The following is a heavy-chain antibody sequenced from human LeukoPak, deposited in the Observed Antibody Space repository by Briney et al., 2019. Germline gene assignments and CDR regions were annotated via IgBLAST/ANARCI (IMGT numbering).Heavy chain of an antibody. CDR3: ARYYYDSSGFSYFDY. J-gene: IGHJ4*02. CDR1: GFSFSNYE. Sequence: PGGSLRLSCAASGFSFSNYEMNWVRQTPGKGLEWVSSISSSSSYIYYADSVKGRFTISRDNAKNSLYLQMNSLRAEDTAVYYCARYYYDSSGFSYFDYWGQGTLVTVSS. D-gene: IGHD3-22*01. V-gene: IGHV3-21*01. CDR2: ISSSSSYI.